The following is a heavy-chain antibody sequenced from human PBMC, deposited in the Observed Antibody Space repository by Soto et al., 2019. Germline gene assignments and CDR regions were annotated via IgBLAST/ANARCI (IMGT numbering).Heavy chain of an antibody. J-gene: IGHJ4*02. CDR1: GFTFGIYA. V-gene: IGHV3-23*01. D-gene: IGHD6-13*01. CDR2: ISGSGGSI. CDR3: ARVAPEYSSTPRRFDF. Sequence: GGSLRLSCAASGFTFGIYAMIWVRQAPGKGLEWVSSISGSGGSIYYAHSVKGRFTISRDKTKKTLDLQMNSLRAEDTAVYHCARVAPEYSSTPRRFDFWGQGTLVTVS.